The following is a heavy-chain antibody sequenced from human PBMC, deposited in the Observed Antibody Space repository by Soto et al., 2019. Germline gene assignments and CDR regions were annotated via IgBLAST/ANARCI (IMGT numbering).Heavy chain of an antibody. V-gene: IGHV4-34*01. J-gene: IGHJ4*02. Sequence: SETLSLTCAVYGGSFSGYYWSWIRQPPGKGLEWIGEINHSGSTDYNPSLKSRVTISVDTSKNQFSLKLNSVTAADTAVYYCARYVEYSSSFDYWGQGTLVTVSS. CDR2: INHSGST. CDR1: GGSFSGYY. D-gene: IGHD6-6*01. CDR3: ARYVEYSSSFDY.